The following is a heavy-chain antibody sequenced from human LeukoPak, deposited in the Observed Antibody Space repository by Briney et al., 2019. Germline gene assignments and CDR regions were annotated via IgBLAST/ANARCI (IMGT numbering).Heavy chain of an antibody. CDR1: GFTFSSYW. D-gene: IGHD3-10*01. V-gene: IGHV3-7*01. Sequence: GGSLRLSCAASGFTFSSYWMSWVRQAPGKGLEWVANIKQDGSEKYYVDSVKGRFTISRDNAKNSLYLQMNSLRAEDTAVYYCARPYYYGSGNDAFDIWGQGTMVTVSS. CDR2: IKQDGSEK. J-gene: IGHJ3*02. CDR3: ARPYYYGSGNDAFDI.